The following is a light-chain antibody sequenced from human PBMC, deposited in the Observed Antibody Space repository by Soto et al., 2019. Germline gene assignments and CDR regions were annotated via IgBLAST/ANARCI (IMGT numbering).Light chain of an antibody. V-gene: IGLV2-23*01. J-gene: IGLJ2*01. CDR2: EDS. CDR1: SSDVGNYNL. Sequence: QSVLTQPASVSGSPGPSITVTCTGTSSDVGNYNLVFWYQQHAGKAPKLMIYEDSKRPSGVSSRFSGSKSGNTASLTISGLQAEDEADYYCCSYATSSMVFGGGTKVTVL. CDR3: CSYATSSMV.